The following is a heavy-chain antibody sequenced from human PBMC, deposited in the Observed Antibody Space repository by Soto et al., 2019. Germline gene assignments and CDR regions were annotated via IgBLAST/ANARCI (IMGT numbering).Heavy chain of an antibody. CDR2: LYYSASTSTGST. V-gene: IGHV4-39*01. D-gene: IGHD5-18*01. CDR3: ATPRGYSYGYFDY. J-gene: IGHJ4*02. Sequence: PSETLSLTCSVSGGSISSSTSYWGWVRQPPWKRLEWIGSLYYSASTSTGSTYYNPSLQSRVTISVDTSKNQFSLKLTSATATDTAIYYCATPRGYSYGYFDYWGQGXLVTVYS. CDR1: GGSISSSTSY.